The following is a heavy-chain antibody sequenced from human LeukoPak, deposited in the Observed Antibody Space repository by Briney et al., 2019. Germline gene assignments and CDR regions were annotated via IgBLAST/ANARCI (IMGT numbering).Heavy chain of an antibody. D-gene: IGHD3-16*01. Sequence: GASVKVSCKASGYTFTSYDINWVRQATGRGLEWMGWMNPNSGNTGYAQKFQGRVTMTRNTSISTAYMELRSLRSDDTAVYYCARARDEAYGDYWGQGTLVTVSS. V-gene: IGHV1-8*01. CDR1: GYTFTSYD. CDR3: ARARDEAYGDY. J-gene: IGHJ4*02. CDR2: MNPNSGNT.